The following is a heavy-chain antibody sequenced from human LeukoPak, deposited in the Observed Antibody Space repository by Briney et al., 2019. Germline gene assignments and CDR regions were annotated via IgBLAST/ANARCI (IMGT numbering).Heavy chain of an antibody. CDR3: ARGFDGGVAPARLDY. CDR1: GGSISSGSYY. Sequence: SETLSLTCTVSGGSISSGSYYWSWIRQPAGKGLEWIGRIYTSGSTNYNPSLKSRVTISVDTSKNQFSLKLSSVTAADTAVHYCARGFDGGVAPARLDYWGQGTLVTVSS. CDR2: IYTSGST. D-gene: IGHD2-15*01. J-gene: IGHJ4*02. V-gene: IGHV4-61*02.